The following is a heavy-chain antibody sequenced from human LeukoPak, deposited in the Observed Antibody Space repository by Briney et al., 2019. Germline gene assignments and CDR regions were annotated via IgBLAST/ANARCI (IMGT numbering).Heavy chain of an antibody. CDR3: ARGDDYGDYGYYFDY. V-gene: IGHV1-18*01. D-gene: IGHD4-17*01. J-gene: IGHJ4*02. CDR1: GYTFTSYG. Sequence: VASVKVSCKASGYTFTSYGISWVRQAPGQGLEWMGWISAYNGNTNYAQKLQGRVTVTTDTSTSTAYMELRSLRSDDTAVYYCARGDDYGDYGYYFDYWGQGTLVTVSS. CDR2: ISAYNGNT.